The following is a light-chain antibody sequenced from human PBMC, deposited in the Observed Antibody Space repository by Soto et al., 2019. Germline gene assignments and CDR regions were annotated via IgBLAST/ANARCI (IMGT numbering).Light chain of an antibody. CDR1: SSDVGGYNY. CDR2: EVS. V-gene: IGLV2-8*01. CDR3: SSYAGYNYAV. J-gene: IGLJ7*01. Sequence: QSALTQPPSASGSPGQSGTISCTGTSSDVGGYNYVSWYQQHPGKAPKLMIYEVSKRPSGVPDRFSASKSGNTASLTVSGLHAEDEADYYCSSYAGYNYAVFGGRTQLTVL.